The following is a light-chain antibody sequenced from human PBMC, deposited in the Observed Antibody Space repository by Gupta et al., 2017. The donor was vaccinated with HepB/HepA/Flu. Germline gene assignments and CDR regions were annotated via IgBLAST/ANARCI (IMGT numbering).Light chain of an antibody. J-gene: IGKJ2*04. CDR3: QQYYSTPCS. CDR2: WAS. CDR1: QSVLYSSNNKNY. V-gene: IGKV4-1*01. Sequence: DIVITQSPDSLAMSLGESATIHCKSSQSVLYSSNNKNYLAWYQQKPGQPPKLLIYWASTRESGVPDRFSGSGSGTDFTLTISSLQAEDVAVYYCQQYYSTPCSFGQGTKLEIK.